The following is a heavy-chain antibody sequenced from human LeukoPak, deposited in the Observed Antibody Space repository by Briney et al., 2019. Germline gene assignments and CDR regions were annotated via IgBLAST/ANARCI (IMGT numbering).Heavy chain of an antibody. J-gene: IGHJ4*02. CDR2: IHYHGVGT. V-gene: IGHV4-38-2*01. CDR1: GSSISNNYY. Sequence: SETLSLTCAVSGSSISNNYYWGWLRQPPGKGLEWIGSIHYHGVGTYYNPSLKSRVTISLDTSENQFSLKLSSVTAADTAVYYCARTYSVAAYDYWGQGTLVIVSS. CDR3: ARTYSVAAYDY. D-gene: IGHD6-19*01.